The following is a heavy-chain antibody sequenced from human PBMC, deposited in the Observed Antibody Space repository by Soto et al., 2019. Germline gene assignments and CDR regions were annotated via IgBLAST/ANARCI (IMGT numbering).Heavy chain of an antibody. D-gene: IGHD2-2*01. J-gene: IGHJ6*02. CDR1: GGFVNSDTHS. V-gene: IGHV4-61*01. CDR2: IYSGGST. CDR3: ARFVRPCSATTCSTRADV. Sequence: SETLSLTCTVSGGFVNSDTHSWSWIRQTPGKRLEWIGFIYSGGSTKNPSLRSRVTMSVDTSKNQFSLKLRSVIAADTAVYHCARFVRPCSATTCSTRADVWGQGITVTVSS.